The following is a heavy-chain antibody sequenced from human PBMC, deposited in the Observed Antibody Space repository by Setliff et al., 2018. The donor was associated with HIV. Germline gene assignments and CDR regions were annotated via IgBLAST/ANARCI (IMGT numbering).Heavy chain of an antibody. D-gene: IGHD3-10*01. Sequence: GESLKISCRASGYSFTDYWIGWVRQMPGKGLECMGIIYPGDSETKYSPSFQGQVTISVDKSFNTAYLQWSSLRASDTTVYYCARVSRNLYGHLDGFDIWGHGTMVTVSS. CDR1: GYSFTDYW. V-gene: IGHV5-51*01. J-gene: IGHJ3*02. CDR3: ARVSRNLYGHLDGFDI. CDR2: IYPGDSET.